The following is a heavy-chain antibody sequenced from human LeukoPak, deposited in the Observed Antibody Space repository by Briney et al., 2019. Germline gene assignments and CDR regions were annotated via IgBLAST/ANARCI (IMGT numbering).Heavy chain of an antibody. CDR1: GFTFSSYG. V-gene: IGHV3-30*02. Sequence: GGSLRLSCAASGFTFSSYGMHWVRQAPGKGLEWVAFIRYDGSNKYYADSVKGRFTISRDNSKNTLYLQMNSLRAEDTAVYYCARVRAYDTRDFDYWGQGTLVTVSS. CDR2: IRYDGSNK. CDR3: ARVRAYDTRDFDY. J-gene: IGHJ4*02. D-gene: IGHD3-22*01.